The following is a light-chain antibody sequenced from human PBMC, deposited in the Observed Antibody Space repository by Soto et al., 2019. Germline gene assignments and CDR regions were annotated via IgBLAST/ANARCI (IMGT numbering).Light chain of an antibody. J-gene: IGKJ5*01. CDR1: QTVRNNY. CDR2: GAS. V-gene: IGKV3D-20*02. Sequence: EFVLTQAPGTLSLSPGERATLSCRASQTVRNNYLAWYQQKPGQAPRLLIYGASSRATGIPDRFGGSRSGTEFTLTINNLEPEDFAVYYCQQRNVWPPITFGQGTRLEIK. CDR3: QQRNVWPPIT.